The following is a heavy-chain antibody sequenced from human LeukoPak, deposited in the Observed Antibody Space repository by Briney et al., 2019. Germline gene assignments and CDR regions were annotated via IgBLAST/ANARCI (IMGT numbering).Heavy chain of an antibody. D-gene: IGHD6-19*01. J-gene: IGHJ4*02. CDR2: ISYDGSNK. Sequence: GGSLRLSCAASGFTFSSYAMSWVRQAPGKGLEWVAVISYDGSNKYYADSVKGRFTISRDNSKNTLYLQMNSLRAEDTAVYYCASSSGWASPSFDYWGQGTLVTVSS. V-gene: IGHV3-30-3*01. CDR1: GFTFSSYA. CDR3: ASSSGWASPSFDY.